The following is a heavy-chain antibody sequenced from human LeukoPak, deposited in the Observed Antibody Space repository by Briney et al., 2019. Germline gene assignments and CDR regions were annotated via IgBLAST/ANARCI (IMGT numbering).Heavy chain of an antibody. J-gene: IGHJ4*02. CDR2: MSDSVNT. CDR3: ARGDGGYNFYY. V-gene: IGHV4-59*08. Sequence: PSETPSLTCTVSGGSISGYYWTWIRQPPGKGLEWIGYMSDSVNTNYNPSLRSRVTISVDTSKNQFSLRLSSVTAADTAVYYCARGDGGYNFYYWGQGTLVTVSS. CDR1: GGSISGYY. D-gene: IGHD5-24*01.